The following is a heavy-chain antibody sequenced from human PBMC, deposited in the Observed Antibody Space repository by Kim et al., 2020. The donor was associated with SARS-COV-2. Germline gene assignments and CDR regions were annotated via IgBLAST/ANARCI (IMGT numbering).Heavy chain of an antibody. CDR2: INTTSGGT. Sequence: ASVKVSCKSSGYTFSAYYIHWVRQAPGQGLEWMGWINTTSGGTHFAQKFEDRVMLTSDTSITTVYMELTGLRSDDTAVFYCARTPHYSLAVAGVMGFWG. D-gene: IGHD6-19*01. CDR1: GYTFSAYY. V-gene: IGHV1-2*02. CDR3: ARTPHYSLAVAGVMGF. J-gene: IGHJ6*02.